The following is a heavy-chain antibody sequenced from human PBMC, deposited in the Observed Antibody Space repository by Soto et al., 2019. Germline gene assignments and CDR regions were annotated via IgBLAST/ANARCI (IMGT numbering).Heavy chain of an antibody. D-gene: IGHD6-13*01. CDR3: AKDQVSSWYELDH. V-gene: IGHV3-23*01. Sequence: EVQLLESGGGLVQPGGSLRLSCAASGFTFSNYAVTWVRQAPGKGLEWVSTISGSGGSTYYADSVKGRFTTSRDNSKNTLYLQRTSLRAEDRAVYYCAKDQVSSWYELDHWGQGSLVSVYS. J-gene: IGHJ4*02. CDR1: GFTFSNYA. CDR2: ISGSGGST.